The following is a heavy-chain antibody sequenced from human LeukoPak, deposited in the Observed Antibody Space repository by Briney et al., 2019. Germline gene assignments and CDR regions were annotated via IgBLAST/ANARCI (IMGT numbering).Heavy chain of an antibody. V-gene: IGHV3-21*01. CDR3: ARDGTCDSSGCGAFDI. J-gene: IGHJ3*02. CDR1: GFTFSSYS. D-gene: IGHD6-19*01. Sequence: PGRSLRLSCAASGFTFSSYSMNWVRQAPGKGLEWVSSISSSSSYIYYADSVKGRFTISRDNAKNSLYLQMNSLRAEDTAVYYCARDGTCDSSGCGAFDIWGQGTMVTVSS. CDR2: ISSSSSYI.